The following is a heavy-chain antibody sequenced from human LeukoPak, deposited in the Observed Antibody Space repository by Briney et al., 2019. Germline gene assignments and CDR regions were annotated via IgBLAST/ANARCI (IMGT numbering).Heavy chain of an antibody. D-gene: IGHD2-8*01. CDR2: IFTSGST. CDR1: GGSISSYY. CDR3: ARLYGDY. J-gene: IGHJ4*02. V-gene: IGHV4-4*07. Sequence: KPSEPLSLTCTVSGGSISSYYWTWIRQPAGKGLEWIGRIFTSGSTNYNPSLKSRVTMSVDTSRNQYSLRLSSVTAADTAVYYCARLYGDYWARESWSPSPQ.